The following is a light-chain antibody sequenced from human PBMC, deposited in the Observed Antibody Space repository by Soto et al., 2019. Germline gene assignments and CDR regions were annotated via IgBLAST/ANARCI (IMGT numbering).Light chain of an antibody. Sequence: QSVLTQPASVSGSPGQSITISCTGTSSDVGSYNLVSWYQKHPGKAPKLMIYEGSKRPSGVSNRFSGSKSGNTASLTISGLQAEDEDDYYCCSYAGSRVFGGGTKLTVL. CDR2: EGS. CDR3: CSYAGSRV. J-gene: IGLJ3*02. V-gene: IGLV2-23*01. CDR1: SSDVGSYNL.